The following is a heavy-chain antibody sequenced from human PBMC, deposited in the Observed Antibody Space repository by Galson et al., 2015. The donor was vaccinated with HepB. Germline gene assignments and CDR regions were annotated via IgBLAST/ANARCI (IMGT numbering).Heavy chain of an antibody. CDR3: ARGAIGRVEGLDS. CDR2: ITGRSDT. J-gene: IGHJ5*01. CDR1: GFTFSRHV. D-gene: IGHD2-2*02. Sequence: RLSCAASGFTFSRHVMTWVRQVPGKGLEWLSSITGRSDTYSSDSRFIISRDNSRNTLYLQMSSLSADDTAVYSCARGAIGRVEGLDSWGQGTLVTVSS. V-gene: IGHV3-23*01.